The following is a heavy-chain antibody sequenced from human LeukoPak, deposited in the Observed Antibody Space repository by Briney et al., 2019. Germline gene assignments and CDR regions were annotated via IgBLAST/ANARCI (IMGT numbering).Heavy chain of an antibody. V-gene: IGHV5-51*01. Sequence: GESLKISCKGSGYSFTSYWIGWVRQMPGKGLEWMGIIYPGDSDTKYRPSFQGQVTISADKSINTAYLQWSSLKASDTAMYYCAKQKDGYNRAFDYWGQGTLVSVSS. CDR3: AKQKDGYNRAFDY. J-gene: IGHJ4*02. CDR2: IYPGDSDT. CDR1: GYSFTSYW. D-gene: IGHD5-24*01.